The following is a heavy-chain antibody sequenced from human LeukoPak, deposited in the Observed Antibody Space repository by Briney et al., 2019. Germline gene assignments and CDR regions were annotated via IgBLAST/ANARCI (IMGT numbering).Heavy chain of an antibody. D-gene: IGHD5-24*01. CDR3: ARLTTTRRDGYNFDY. V-gene: IGHV4-59*01. CDR2: IYYSGST. CDR1: GGSISSYY. J-gene: IGHJ4*02. Sequence: SETLSLTCTVSGGSISSYYWSWIRQPPGKGLEWIGYIYYSGSTNYNPSLKSRVTISVDTSKNQFSLKLSSVTAADTAVYYCARLTTTRRDGYNFDYWGQGTPVTVSS.